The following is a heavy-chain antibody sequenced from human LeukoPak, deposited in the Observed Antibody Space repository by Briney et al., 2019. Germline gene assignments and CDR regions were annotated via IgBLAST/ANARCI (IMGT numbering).Heavy chain of an antibody. V-gene: IGHV3-7*01. Sequence: GGSLRLSCAASGFTFSSYWMSWVRQAPGKGLEGVANIKQDESEKYYVDSVKGRFTISRDNAKNSLYLQMNSLRAEDTAVYYCARDKIEGPTKLDYWGQGILVTVSS. CDR1: GFTFSSYW. J-gene: IGHJ4*02. CDR2: IKQDESEK. D-gene: IGHD1-1*01. CDR3: ARDKIEGPTKLDY.